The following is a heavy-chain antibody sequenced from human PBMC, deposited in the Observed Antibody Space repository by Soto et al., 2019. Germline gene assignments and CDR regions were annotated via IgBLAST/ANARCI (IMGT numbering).Heavy chain of an antibody. Sequence: EVQLVESGGGLVQPGGSLRLSCAASGLTFSSNWMGWVRQAPGRGLECVANIKQDGNEKYYVDSVKGRFTISRDNAKNSLYLQMNSLRAEDTAVYYCARVVGAPNWFDPWGQGTLFTVSS. J-gene: IGHJ5*02. CDR1: GLTFSSNW. CDR2: IKQDGNEK. CDR3: ARVVGAPNWFDP. D-gene: IGHD1-26*01. V-gene: IGHV3-7*04.